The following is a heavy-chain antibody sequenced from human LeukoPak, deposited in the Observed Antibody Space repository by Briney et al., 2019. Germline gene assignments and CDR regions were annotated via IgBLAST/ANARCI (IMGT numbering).Heavy chain of an antibody. CDR3: ARRTIAAAEIDY. D-gene: IGHD6-13*01. CDR2: ISAYNGNT. J-gene: IGHJ4*02. V-gene: IGHV1-18*01. CDR1: GYTFTSYG. Sequence: ASVKVSCKASGYTFTSYGISWVRQAPGQGLEWMGWISAYNGNTNYAQKLQGRVTMTTDTSTSTAYMELRSLSSVTAADTAVYYCARRTIAAAEIDYWGQGTLVTVSS.